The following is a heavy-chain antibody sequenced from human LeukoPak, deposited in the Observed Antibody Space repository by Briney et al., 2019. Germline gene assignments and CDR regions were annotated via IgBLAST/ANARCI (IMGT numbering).Heavy chain of an antibody. CDR1: GGSISSYY. CDR3: ARNYGGAYYLDY. D-gene: IGHD4/OR15-4a*01. Sequence: SETLSLTCTVSGGSISSYYWSWIRQPAGKGLEWIGHIYNSGSTNYNPSLKGRVTMSVATSKNQFSLHLSSVTAADTAVYYCARNYGGAYYLDYWGQGTLVTVSS. CDR2: IYNSGST. V-gene: IGHV4-4*07. J-gene: IGHJ4*02.